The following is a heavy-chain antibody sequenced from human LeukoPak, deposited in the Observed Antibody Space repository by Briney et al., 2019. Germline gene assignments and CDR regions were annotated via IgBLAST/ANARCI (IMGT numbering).Heavy chain of an antibody. CDR1: RGTFSSYA. CDR2: IIPILGIA. D-gene: IGHD3-22*01. V-gene: IGHV1-69*04. J-gene: IGHJ6*01. Sequence: ASVKDSCKASRGTFSSYAISWVRQAPGQGLEWMGRIIPILGIANYAQKFQGRVTITADKSTSTAYMELSSLRSDDTAVYYCARMRGYSSGSHGMDVWGQGTTVTVCS. CDR3: ARMRGYSSGSHGMDV.